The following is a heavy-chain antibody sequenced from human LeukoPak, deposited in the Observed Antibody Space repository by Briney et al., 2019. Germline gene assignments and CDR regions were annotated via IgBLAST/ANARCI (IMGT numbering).Heavy chain of an antibody. J-gene: IGHJ6*03. CDR2: IHPSGGST. CDR1: GYTFINFY. D-gene: IGHD2-2*02. V-gene: IGHV1-46*04. Sequence: ASVKVSCKASGYTFINFYMHWVRQAPGQGLEWMGRIHPSGGSTSYAQKLHGRVTMTSDTSINTLYMELNSLASEDTAVYYCARRYCSSTSCYNDYYYMDVWGKGTTVTVSS. CDR3: ARRYCSSTSCYNDYYYMDV.